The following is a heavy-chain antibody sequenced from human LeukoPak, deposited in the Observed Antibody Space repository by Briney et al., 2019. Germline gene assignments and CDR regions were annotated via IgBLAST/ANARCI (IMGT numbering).Heavy chain of an antibody. CDR1: GFTFSTYS. CDR3: ARDEIYYDILTGYRHFDY. V-gene: IGHV3-30*03. D-gene: IGHD3-9*01. Sequence: GGSLRLSCAVSGFTFSTYSMNWVRQAPGKGLEWVAVISYDGSNKYYADSVKGRFTISRDNSKNTLYLQMNSLRAEDTAVYYCARDEIYYDILTGYRHFDYWGQGTLVTVFS. CDR2: ISYDGSNK. J-gene: IGHJ4*02.